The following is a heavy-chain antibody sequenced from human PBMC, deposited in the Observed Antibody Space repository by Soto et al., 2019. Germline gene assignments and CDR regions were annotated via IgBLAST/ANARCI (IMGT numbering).Heavy chain of an antibody. CDR3: ARAHTITDAFDI. V-gene: IGHV1-69*06. CDR2: IIPIFGTA. D-gene: IGHD1-20*01. J-gene: IGHJ3*02. Sequence: GASVKVSCQASRGPLSSYSISWVRQAPGQGLEWMGGIIPIFGTANYALKFQGRVTITADKSTSTAYVELSRLRSEDTAVYYCARAHTITDAFDIWGQGTMVTVSS. CDR1: RGPLSSYS.